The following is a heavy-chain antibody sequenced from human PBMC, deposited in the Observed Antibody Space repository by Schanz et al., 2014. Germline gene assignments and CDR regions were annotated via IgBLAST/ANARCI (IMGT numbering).Heavy chain of an antibody. CDR2: LSGSGGST. V-gene: IGHV3-23*01. CDR1: GFTFSSYA. D-gene: IGHD6-13*01. J-gene: IGHJ4*01. CDR3: AREQIMAAAGLVDY. Sequence: EVQLLESGGGLVQPGGSLRLSCAASGFTFSSYAMSWVRQAPGKGLEWVSALSGSGGSTYYADSVKGRFTISRDNAKNSLFLQMNSLRVEDTAVYYCAREQIMAAAGLVDYWGHGTLVTVSS.